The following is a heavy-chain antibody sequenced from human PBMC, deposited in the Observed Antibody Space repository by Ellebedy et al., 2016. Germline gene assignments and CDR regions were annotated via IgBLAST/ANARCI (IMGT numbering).Heavy chain of an antibody. Sequence: GGSLRLSXAASGFTFSSYAMHWVRQAPGKGLEWVTVISYDGSNKYYADSVKGRFTISRDNSKNTLYLQMNSLRAEDTAVYYCAREDVIPYCFDYWGQGTLVTVSS. J-gene: IGHJ4*02. V-gene: IGHV3-30-3*01. CDR3: AREDVIPYCFDY. CDR2: ISYDGSNK. D-gene: IGHD3-16*02. CDR1: GFTFSSYA.